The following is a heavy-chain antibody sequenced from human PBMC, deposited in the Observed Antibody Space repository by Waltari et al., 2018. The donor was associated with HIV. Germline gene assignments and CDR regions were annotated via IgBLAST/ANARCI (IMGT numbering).Heavy chain of an antibody. CDR1: GGSISSYY. CDR2: IYYSGST. Sequence: QVQLQESGPGLVKPSETLSLTCTVPGGSISSYYWSWIRQPPGKGLEWIGYIYYSGSTNYNPSLKSRVTISVDTSKNQFSLKLSSVTAADTAVYYCARAAYRLYYYYGMDVWGQGTTVTVSS. CDR3: ARAAYRLYYYYGMDV. V-gene: IGHV4-59*01. J-gene: IGHJ6*02. D-gene: IGHD4-4*01.